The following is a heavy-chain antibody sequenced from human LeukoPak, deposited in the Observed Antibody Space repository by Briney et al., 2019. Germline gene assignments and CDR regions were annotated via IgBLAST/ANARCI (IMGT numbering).Heavy chain of an antibody. J-gene: IGHJ6*03. Sequence: PSETLSLTCTVSGGSISSGRYYWSWIRQPAGKRLEWIGRISTSGSTNSNPSLKSRVTMSLDTSKNQFSLNLSSVTAADTALYYCARDDYYMDVWGKGTTVTVSS. CDR1: GGSISSGRYY. V-gene: IGHV4-61*02. CDR2: ISTSGST. CDR3: ARDDYYMDV.